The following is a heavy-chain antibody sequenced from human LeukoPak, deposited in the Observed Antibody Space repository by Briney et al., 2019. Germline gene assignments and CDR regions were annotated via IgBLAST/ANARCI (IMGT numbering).Heavy chain of an antibody. Sequence: QSGGSLRLSRAASGFMFTNCVMTWVRRAPGKGLEWVSGISRTGTDTYYGDSVKGRFTISRDNSKNTLYLQMTSLRAEDTAVYYCAKGDFDFWTGYPDYYYNGLNVWGQGTTVNVSS. J-gene: IGHJ6*02. CDR3: AKGDFDFWTGYPDYYYNGLNV. CDR1: GFMFTNCV. D-gene: IGHD3/OR15-3a*01. CDR2: ISRTGTDT. V-gene: IGHV3-23*01.